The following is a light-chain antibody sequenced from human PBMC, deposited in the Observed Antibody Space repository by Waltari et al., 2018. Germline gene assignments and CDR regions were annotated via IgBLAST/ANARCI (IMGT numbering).Light chain of an antibody. CDR2: GTS. CDR1: GSNLGPGYD. J-gene: IGLJ2*01. Sequence: QSVLTQPPSVSGAPGQRVSISCTGSGSNLGPGYDVHWYQQHPGKAPKLLIYGTSTRPPGVPDRFFGSQSGTSASLAITALQAEDEAEYYCQSYDTSLSVVFGGGTKLTVL. V-gene: IGLV1-40*01. CDR3: QSYDTSLSVV.